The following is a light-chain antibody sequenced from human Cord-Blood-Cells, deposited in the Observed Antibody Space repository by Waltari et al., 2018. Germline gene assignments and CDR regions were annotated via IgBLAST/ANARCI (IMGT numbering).Light chain of an antibody. CDR3: NSRDSSGNQPAV. J-gene: IGLJ7*01. CDR2: GKN. V-gene: IGLV3-19*01. Sequence: SSELTQDPAVSVALGQTVRITCQGDSLRSYYASWYQQKPGQAPVLVIYGKNNRPSGIPDRFSGSSSGNTASLTITGAQAEDEADYYCNSRDSSGNQPAVFGGGTQLTVL. CDR1: SLRSYY.